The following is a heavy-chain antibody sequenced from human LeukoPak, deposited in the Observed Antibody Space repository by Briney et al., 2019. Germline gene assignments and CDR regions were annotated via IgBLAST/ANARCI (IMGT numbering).Heavy chain of an antibody. CDR1: GGSFSGYY. Sequence: PSETLSLTCAVYGGSFSGYYWSWIRQPPGTGLEWIGEINQSGSTNYNPSLKSRVTISVDTSKNQFSLKVSSVTAADTAVYYCANRRIAAAGTNWFDPWGQGTLVTVSS. D-gene: IGHD6-13*01. J-gene: IGHJ5*02. V-gene: IGHV4-34*01. CDR2: INQSGST. CDR3: ANRRIAAAGTNWFDP.